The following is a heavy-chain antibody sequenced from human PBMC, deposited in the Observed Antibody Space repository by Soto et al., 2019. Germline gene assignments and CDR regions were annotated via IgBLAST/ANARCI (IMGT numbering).Heavy chain of an antibody. J-gene: IGHJ4*02. Sequence: QVQLVESGGGMVQPGRSLRLSCAASGFTFSTYGMHWVRQVPGKGLEWVAVISYDGSNTYYADSVKGRFSLSRDNSKNTLYLQMNSLTAEDTAVYYCALPTKYNSGWFGLSDFWGQGALVTVSS. D-gene: IGHD6-19*01. CDR3: ALPTKYNSGWFGLSDF. V-gene: IGHV3-30*03. CDR1: GFTFSTYG. CDR2: ISYDGSNT.